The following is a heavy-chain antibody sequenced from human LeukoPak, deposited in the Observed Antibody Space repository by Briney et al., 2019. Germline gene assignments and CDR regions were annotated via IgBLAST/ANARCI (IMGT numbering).Heavy chain of an antibody. CDR1: GFTFSSYS. Sequence: GGSPRLSCAASGFTFSSYSMNWVRQAPGKGLEWVSYISSSSSTIYYADSVKGRFTISRDNAKNSLYLQMNSLRAEDTAVYYCARGTPGIAAAGRHFDYWGQGTLVTVSS. CDR3: ARGTPGIAAAGRHFDY. V-gene: IGHV3-48*01. CDR2: ISSSSSTI. D-gene: IGHD6-13*01. J-gene: IGHJ4*02.